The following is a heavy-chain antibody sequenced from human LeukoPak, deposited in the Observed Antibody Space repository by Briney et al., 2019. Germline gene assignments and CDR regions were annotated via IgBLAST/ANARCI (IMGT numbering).Heavy chain of an antibody. J-gene: IGHJ4*02. CDR2: ISWNSGSI. CDR1: GFTFDDYA. CDR3: ARSLGSGFDY. D-gene: IGHD3-10*01. Sequence: PGRSLRLSCAASGFTFDDYAMHWVRQAPGKGLEWVSGISWNSGSIGYADSVKGRFTTSRDNSKNTLYLQMNSLRAEDTAVYYCARSLGSGFDYWGQGTLVTVSS. V-gene: IGHV3-9*01.